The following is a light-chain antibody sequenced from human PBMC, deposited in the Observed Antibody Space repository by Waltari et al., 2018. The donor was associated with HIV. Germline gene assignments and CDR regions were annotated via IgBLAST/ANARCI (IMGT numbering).Light chain of an antibody. Sequence: QSAVTQPASVSGSLGQSITISSTTADSHLFGFSYFSWYQHHPDRAPRLLIFDANSRPSGVSFRFSGSKSGDTAFLTISGLQVEDEADYYCASYIIGHAFVFGGGTKVTVL. V-gene: IGLV2-14*01. CDR3: ASYIIGHAFV. CDR2: DAN. CDR1: DSHLFGFSY. J-gene: IGLJ2*01.